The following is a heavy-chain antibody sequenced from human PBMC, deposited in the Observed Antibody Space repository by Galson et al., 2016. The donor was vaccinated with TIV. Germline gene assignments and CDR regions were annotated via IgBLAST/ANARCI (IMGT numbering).Heavy chain of an antibody. CDR2: ISGYNADT. V-gene: IGHV1-18*01. CDR3: AREGYSGYEYFDH. D-gene: IGHD5-12*01. Sequence: SVKVSCKASGYTFSNYGISWVRQAPGQGLEWMGWISGYNADTDYAQEFQGRVTMTTDTATSTAYMELRSLRSDDTGVYYCAREGYSGYEYFDHWGQGTLVTVSS. CDR1: GYTFSNYG. J-gene: IGHJ4*02.